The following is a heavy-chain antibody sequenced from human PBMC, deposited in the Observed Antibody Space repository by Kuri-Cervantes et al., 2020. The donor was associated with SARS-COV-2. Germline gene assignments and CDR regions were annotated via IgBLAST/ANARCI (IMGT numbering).Heavy chain of an antibody. D-gene: IGHD6-19*01. CDR1: GYTFTSYG. V-gene: IGHV1-18*01. CDR3: ARDFGGPGYLPAVGFDY. Sequence: ASVKVSCKASGYTFTSYGISWVRQAPGQGPEWMGWISAYNGNTNYAQKLQGRVTMTTDTSTSTAYMELRSLRSDDTAVYYCARDFGGPGYLPAVGFDYWGQGTLVTVSS. CDR2: ISAYNGNT. J-gene: IGHJ4*02.